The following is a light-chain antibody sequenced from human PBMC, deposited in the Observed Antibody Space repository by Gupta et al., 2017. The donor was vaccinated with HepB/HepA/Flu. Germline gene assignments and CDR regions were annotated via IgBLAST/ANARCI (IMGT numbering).Light chain of an antibody. CDR3: QSYDSSLSGVV. J-gene: IGLJ2*01. Sequence: QSVLTQPPSVSGAPGPRVTIPCTGSSSNIGAGYDVHWYQQLPGTAPKLPIYGNSNRPAGVPDRFSGSKSGTSASLAITGLQAEDEADYYCQSYDSSLSGVVFGGGTKLTVL. CDR2: GNS. V-gene: IGLV1-40*01. CDR1: SSNIGAGYD.